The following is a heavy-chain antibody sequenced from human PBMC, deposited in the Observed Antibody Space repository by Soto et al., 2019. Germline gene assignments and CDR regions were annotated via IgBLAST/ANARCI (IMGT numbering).Heavy chain of an antibody. J-gene: IGHJ3*02. D-gene: IGHD6-19*01. CDR1: GYTFTSYD. Sequence: ASVKVSCKASGYTFTSYDINWVRQATGQGLEWMGWMNPNSGNTGYAQKFQGRVTMTRNTSISTAYMELSSLRSEDTAVYYCARATPFVAVAGTGVVADMHAFDIWGQGTMVTV. CDR3: ARATPFVAVAGTGVVADMHAFDI. V-gene: IGHV1-8*01. CDR2: MNPNSGNT.